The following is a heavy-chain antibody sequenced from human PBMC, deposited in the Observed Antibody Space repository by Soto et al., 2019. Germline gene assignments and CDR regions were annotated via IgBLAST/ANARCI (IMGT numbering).Heavy chain of an antibody. CDR1: GFSLSTSGVG. CDR3: AHRLPHYDILTGPVRNWFDP. Sequence: SGPTLVNPTQTLTLTCTFSGFSLSTSGVGVGWIRQPPGKALEWLALIYWDDDKRYSPSLKSRLTITKDTSKNQVVLTMTNMDPVDTATYYCAHRLPHYDILTGPVRNWFDPWGQGTLVTVPQ. J-gene: IGHJ5*02. V-gene: IGHV2-5*02. D-gene: IGHD3-9*01. CDR2: IYWDDDK.